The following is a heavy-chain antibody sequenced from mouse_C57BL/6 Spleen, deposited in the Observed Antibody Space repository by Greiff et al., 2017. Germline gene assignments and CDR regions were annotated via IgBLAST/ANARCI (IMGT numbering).Heavy chain of an antibody. CDR2: IDPANGNT. V-gene: IGHV14-3*01. J-gene: IGHJ4*01. Sequence: EVQLQQSVAELVRPGASVKLSCTASGFHIKNTYMHWVKQRPEQGLEWIGRIDPANGNTKYAPKFQGKATIAADTSSNTAYLQVSSLTSEDTAIYYCARGDYDENAMDYWGQGTSVTVSS. D-gene: IGHD2-4*01. CDR1: GFHIKNTY. CDR3: ARGDYDENAMDY.